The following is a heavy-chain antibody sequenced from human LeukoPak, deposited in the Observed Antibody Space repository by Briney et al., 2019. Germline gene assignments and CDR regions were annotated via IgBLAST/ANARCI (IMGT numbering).Heavy chain of an antibody. V-gene: IGHV3-30*19. D-gene: IGHD5-12*01. CDR3: ARGKYSGYVSY. J-gene: IGHJ4*02. CDR1: GFTFSSYG. Sequence: GGSLRLSCAASGFTFSSYGMHWVRQAPGKGLEWVAVISYDGNGKYYADSVKGRFTISRDNSKNTLYLQMNSLRAEDTAVYYCARGKYSGYVSYWGQGTLVTVSS. CDR2: ISYDGNGK.